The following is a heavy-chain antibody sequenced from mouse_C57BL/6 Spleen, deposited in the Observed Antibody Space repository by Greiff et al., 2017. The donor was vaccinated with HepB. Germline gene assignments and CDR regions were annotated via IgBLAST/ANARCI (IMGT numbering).Heavy chain of an antibody. CDR1: GYTFTSYW. Sequence: QVQLKQPGAELVRPGSSVKLSCKASGYTFTSYWMDWVKQRPGQGLEWIGNIYPSDSETHYNQKFKDKATLTVDKSSSTAYMQLSSLTSEDSAVYYCARRRGSSSAWFAYWGQGTLVTVSA. D-gene: IGHD1-1*01. CDR2: IYPSDSET. J-gene: IGHJ3*01. CDR3: ARRRGSSSAWFAY. V-gene: IGHV1-61*01.